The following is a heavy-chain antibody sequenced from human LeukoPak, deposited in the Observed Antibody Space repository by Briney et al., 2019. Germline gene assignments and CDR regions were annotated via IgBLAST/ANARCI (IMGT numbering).Heavy chain of an antibody. Sequence: ASVKVSCKASGYTITSYYMHWVRQAPGQGLEWMGIINPSGGSTSYAQKFQGRVTITADKSTSTAYMELSSLRSEDTAVYYCARKAGSGSYYDYRGQGTLVTVSS. CDR3: ARKAGSGSYYDY. J-gene: IGHJ4*02. CDR1: GYTITSYY. V-gene: IGHV1-46*01. D-gene: IGHD3-10*01. CDR2: INPSGGST.